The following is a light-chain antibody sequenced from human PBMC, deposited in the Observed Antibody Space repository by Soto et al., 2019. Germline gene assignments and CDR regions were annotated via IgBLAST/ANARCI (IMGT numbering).Light chain of an antibody. CDR2: DAS. V-gene: IGKV1-33*01. CDR1: QDISNY. Sequence: DIQMTQSPSSLSASVGDRVTITCQASQDISNYLNWYQQKPGKAPKLLIYDASNLETGVPSRFSGSGSGTDFTFTISSLQPEDSATYYCQQYDNPLLTFGQGTRLEIK. CDR3: QQYDNPLLT. J-gene: IGKJ5*01.